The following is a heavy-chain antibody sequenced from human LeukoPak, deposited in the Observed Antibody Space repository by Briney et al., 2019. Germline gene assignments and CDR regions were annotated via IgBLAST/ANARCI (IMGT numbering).Heavy chain of an antibody. D-gene: IGHD2-2*01. CDR2: IYYSGST. CDR3: AIRIVVVPAARQYNWFDP. J-gene: IGHJ5*02. Sequence: PSETLSLTCTVSGGSISSYYWSWIRQPPGKGLEWIGYIYYSGSTNYNPSLKSRVTISVDTSKNQFSLKLSSVTAVDTAVYYCAIRIVVVPAARQYNWFDPWGQGTLVTVSS. V-gene: IGHV4-59*08. CDR1: GGSISSYY.